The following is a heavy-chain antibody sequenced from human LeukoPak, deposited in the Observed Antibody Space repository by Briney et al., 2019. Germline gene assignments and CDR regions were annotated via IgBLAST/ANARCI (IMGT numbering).Heavy chain of an antibody. Sequence: GSLRLSCVAYGFTFGSFGMHWVRQAPGKGLDWVAVIAYDGSDENYADSVKGRFTISRDNFKNTLYLQMNSLGPEDTAMYYCARDVMAVAGTLGFDCWGQGALVTVSS. D-gene: IGHD6-19*01. V-gene: IGHV3-30*04. CDR1: GFTFGSFG. J-gene: IGHJ4*02. CDR3: ARDVMAVAGTLGFDC. CDR2: IAYDGSDE.